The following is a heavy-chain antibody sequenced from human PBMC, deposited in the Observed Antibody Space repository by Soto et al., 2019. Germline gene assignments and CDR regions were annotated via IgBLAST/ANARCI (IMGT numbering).Heavy chain of an antibody. V-gene: IGHV3-30*18. Sequence: QVQLVESGGGVVQPGRSLRLSCAASGFTFSSYGVHWVRQAPGKGLEWVAVISDDGNNKYYADSVKGRFTISRDNSKNTLYLRVNSLRAEDTAVYYCAKDIYYYDSSGFRFEAFDIWGQGTMVSVSS. CDR3: AKDIYYYDSSGFRFEAFDI. CDR1: GFTFSSYG. D-gene: IGHD3-22*01. CDR2: ISDDGNNK. J-gene: IGHJ3*02.